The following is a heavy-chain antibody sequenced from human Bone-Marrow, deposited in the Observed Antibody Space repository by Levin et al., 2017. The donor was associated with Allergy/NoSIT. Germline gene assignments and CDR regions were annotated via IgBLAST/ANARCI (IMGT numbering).Heavy chain of an antibody. CDR1: GYAFDDCY. Sequence: ASVKVSCKASGYAFDDCYIYWVRQAPGQGLEWMGWIDPNSGDTKYAQRFQGRVSLTRDTSITTVYMEVRNLRSDDTAVYYCARARTGGDDEMDYWGQGTLVTVSS. CDR2: IDPNSGDT. CDR3: ARARTGGDDEMDY. D-gene: IGHD3-16*01. J-gene: IGHJ4*02. V-gene: IGHV1-2*02.